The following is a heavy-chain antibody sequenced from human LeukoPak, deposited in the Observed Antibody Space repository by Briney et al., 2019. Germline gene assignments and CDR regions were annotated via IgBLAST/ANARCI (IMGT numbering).Heavy chain of an antibody. J-gene: IGHJ5*02. CDR1: GGTFSSYA. D-gene: IGHD2/OR15-2a*01. CDR2: IIPIFGTA. CDR3: ARGLLSGILPNWFDP. Sequence: SVKVSCKASGGTFSSYAISWVRQAPGQGLEWMGGIIPIFGTANYAQKFQGRVTITADESTSTAYMELSSLRSEDTAVYYCARGLLSGILPNWFDPWGQGTLVTVSS. V-gene: IGHV1-69*13.